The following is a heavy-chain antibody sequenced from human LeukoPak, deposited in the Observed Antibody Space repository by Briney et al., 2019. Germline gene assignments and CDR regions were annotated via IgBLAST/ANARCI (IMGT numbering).Heavy chain of an antibody. J-gene: IGHJ4*02. Sequence: GGSLRLSCAASGFTFSSYWMHWVRQAPGKGLEWVAVISYDGSNKYYADSVKGRFTISRDNAKNSLYLQMNSLRDEDTAVYYCARELKGTYYDILTGAFGNWGQGTLVTVSS. V-gene: IGHV3-30*03. CDR1: GFTFSSYW. D-gene: IGHD3-9*01. CDR2: ISYDGSNK. CDR3: ARELKGTYYDILTGAFGN.